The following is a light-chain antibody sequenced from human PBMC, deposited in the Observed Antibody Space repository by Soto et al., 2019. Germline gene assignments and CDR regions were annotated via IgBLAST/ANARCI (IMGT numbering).Light chain of an antibody. CDR3: TSYAGSNIWV. V-gene: IGLV2-8*01. Sequence: QSALTQPPSASGSPGQSVTISCTGTSSDLGGYNYVSWYQQYPGKAPKLMIYEVSKRPSGVPDRFSGSKSGKTASLTVSGLQPEDEADYYCTSYAGSNIWVFGGGTKLTVL. J-gene: IGLJ3*02. CDR2: EVS. CDR1: SSDLGGYNY.